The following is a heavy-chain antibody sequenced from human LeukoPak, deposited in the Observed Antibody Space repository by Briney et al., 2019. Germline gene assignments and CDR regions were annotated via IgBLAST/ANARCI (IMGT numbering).Heavy chain of an antibody. CDR2: INPNSGGT. CDR3: ARGGSYNWNDVAIAFDI. V-gene: IGHV1-2*02. D-gene: IGHD1-1*01. J-gene: IGHJ3*02. Sequence: GASVKVSCKASGYTFTGYYMHWVRQAPGQGLEWMGWINPNSGGTNYAQKFQGRVTMTRDTSISTAYMELRSLRSDDTAVYYCARGGSYNWNDVAIAFDIWGQGTMVTVSS. CDR1: GYTFTGYY.